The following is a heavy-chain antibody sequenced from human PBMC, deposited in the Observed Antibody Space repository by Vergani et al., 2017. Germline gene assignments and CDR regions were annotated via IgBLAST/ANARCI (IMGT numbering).Heavy chain of an antibody. CDR3: VHRLGYFDWDGAFDV. CDR1: GFSLTPGGEG. Sequence: QITLRESGPTLVKPTQTLTLTCTFSGFSLTPGGEGVGWIRQPPGRALEWLAFVYWNADKRYSPSLKSRVTITKDTSKNEVILTMATMDPVDTATYYCVHRLGYFDWDGAFDVWGPGTMVTVSS. CDR2: VYWNADK. D-gene: IGHD3-9*01. J-gene: IGHJ3*01. V-gene: IGHV2-5*01.